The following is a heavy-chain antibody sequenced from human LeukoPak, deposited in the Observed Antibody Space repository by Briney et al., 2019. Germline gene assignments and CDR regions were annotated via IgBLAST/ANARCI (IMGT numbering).Heavy chain of an antibody. Sequence: GGSLRLSCAASGFTFSRYWMTWVRQTPGKGLEGVAHISQDGSEKYYVDSVQGRFTISRDNTNKYLYLQMNSLRADDTAVYFCARDREGSSWYDFWGQGTLVTVSS. CDR1: GFTFSRYW. V-gene: IGHV3-7*04. J-gene: IGHJ5*01. D-gene: IGHD6-13*01. CDR3: ARDREGSSWYDF. CDR2: ISQDGSEK.